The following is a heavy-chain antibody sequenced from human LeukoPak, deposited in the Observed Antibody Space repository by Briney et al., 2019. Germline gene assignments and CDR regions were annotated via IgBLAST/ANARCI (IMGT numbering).Heavy chain of an antibody. CDR3: AKDPAGTGDNNWFDP. J-gene: IGHJ5*02. V-gene: IGHV3-23*01. CDR1: GFTFSNYA. Sequence: GGSLRLSCPASGFTFSNYAMSWVRQAPGKGLEWVSSISGSSVSTYYADSVKGRLTISRDNSKNTLYLQMNSLRAEDTAVYYCAKDPAGTGDNNWFDPWGQGTLVTVSS. D-gene: IGHD6-19*01. CDR2: ISGSSVST.